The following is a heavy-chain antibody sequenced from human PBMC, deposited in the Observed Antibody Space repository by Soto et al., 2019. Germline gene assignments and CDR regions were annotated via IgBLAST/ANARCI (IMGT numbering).Heavy chain of an antibody. J-gene: IGHJ6*02. V-gene: IGHV4-59*01. D-gene: IGHD2-15*01. CDR3: ARVRMNYYDYGMDV. Sequence: QVQLQESGPGLVKPSETLSLTCTVSGDSISSDYWSWIRQPPGKGLEYIGYIYYSGSTNYNPSLKSRVTISVDTSKNQFSLKLSSVTAADRAVYYCARVRMNYYDYGMDVWGQGTTVTVSS. CDR1: GDSISSDY. CDR2: IYYSGST.